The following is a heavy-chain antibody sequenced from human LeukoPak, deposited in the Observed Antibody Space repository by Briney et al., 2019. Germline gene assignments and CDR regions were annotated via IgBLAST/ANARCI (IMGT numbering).Heavy chain of an antibody. CDR1: GFTFSSYS. CDR2: ISSSSSYI. CDR3: ARDESIAVAGPDFDY. J-gene: IGHJ4*02. D-gene: IGHD6-19*01. Sequence: PGGSLRLSCAASGFTFSSYSMNWVRQAPGKGLEWVSSISSSSSYIYYADSVKARFTISRDNAKNSLYLQMNSLRAEDTAVYYCARDESIAVAGPDFDYWGQGTLVTVSS. V-gene: IGHV3-21*01.